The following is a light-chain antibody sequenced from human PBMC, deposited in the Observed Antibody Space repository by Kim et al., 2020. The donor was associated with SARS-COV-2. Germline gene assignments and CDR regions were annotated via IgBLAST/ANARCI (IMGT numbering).Light chain of an antibody. J-gene: IGLJ3*02. Sequence: QSALTQPPSASGSPGQSVTISCTGTSSDVGGYNYVSWYQQHPGKAPKLMISEVTKRPSGVPDRFSGSKSGDTASLTVSGLQAEDEADYFCSSYGGSSDLVFGVGTKLTVL. V-gene: IGLV2-8*01. CDR1: SSDVGGYNY. CDR3: SSYGGSSDLV. CDR2: EVT.